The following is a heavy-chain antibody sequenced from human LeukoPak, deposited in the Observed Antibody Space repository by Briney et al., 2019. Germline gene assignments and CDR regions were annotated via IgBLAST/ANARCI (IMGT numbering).Heavy chain of an antibody. CDR1: GVSITSGNW. D-gene: IGHD5-12*01. V-gene: IGHV4-4*02. CDR3: WHSGYESGLDY. Sequence: SETLSLTCGVSGVSITSGNWWSWVRQPPGKGLEWIGGIYHSGSINYNPSLKSRVTISVDKSKNQFSLKLNSVTAADTAVYYCWHSGYESGLDYWGQGTLVTVSS. CDR2: IYHSGSI. J-gene: IGHJ4*02.